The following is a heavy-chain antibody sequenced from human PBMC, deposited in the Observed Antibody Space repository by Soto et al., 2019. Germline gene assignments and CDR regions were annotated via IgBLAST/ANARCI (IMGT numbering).Heavy chain of an antibody. D-gene: IGHD3-10*01. CDR1: GFTFSSYG. CDR3: AKDPRLLLAQTPLRPSWFDP. J-gene: IGHJ5*02. CDR2: ISYDGSNK. V-gene: IGHV3-30*18. Sequence: QVQLVESGGGVVQPGRSLRLSCAASGFTFSSYGMHWVRQAPGKGLEWVAVISYDGSNKYYADSVKGRFTISRDNSNNTLYLRMNSLGAEVTAVYYCAKDPRLLLAQTPLRPSWFDPWGQGTLVTVSS.